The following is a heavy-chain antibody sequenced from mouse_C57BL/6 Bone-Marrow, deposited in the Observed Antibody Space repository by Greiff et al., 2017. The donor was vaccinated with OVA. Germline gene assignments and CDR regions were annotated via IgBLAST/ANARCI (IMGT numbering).Heavy chain of an antibody. CDR1: GFTFSNYW. D-gene: IGHD1-1*01. CDR2: IRLKSDNYAT. V-gene: IGHV6-3*01. CDR3: TGSSRFYYAMDY. Sequence: EVQLVESGGGLVQPGGSMKLSCVASGFTFSNYWMNWVRQSPEKGLEWVAQIRLKSDNYATHYAESVKGRFTISRDDSKSSVYLQMNNLRAEDTGIYYCTGSSRFYYAMDYWGQGTSVTVSS. J-gene: IGHJ4*01.